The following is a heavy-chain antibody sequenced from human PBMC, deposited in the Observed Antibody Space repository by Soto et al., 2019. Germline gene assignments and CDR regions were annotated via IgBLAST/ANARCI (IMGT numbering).Heavy chain of an antibody. CDR2: IYPGDSDT. CDR1: GYSFTSYW. CDR3: ARLPYYYDSSGYSLGAFDI. J-gene: IGHJ3*02. D-gene: IGHD3-22*01. V-gene: IGHV5-51*01. Sequence: GESLKISCKGSGYSFTSYWIGWVRQMPGKGLEWMGIIYPGDSDTRYSPSFQGQVTISADKSISTAYLQWSSLKASDTAMYYCARLPYYYDSSGYSLGAFDIGGQGTMVTVSS.